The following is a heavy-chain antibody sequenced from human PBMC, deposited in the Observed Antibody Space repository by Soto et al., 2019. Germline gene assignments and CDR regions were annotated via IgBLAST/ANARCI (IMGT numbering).Heavy chain of an antibody. CDR3: ASSGPEVPAMPQYCSGGSCYSGLGY. CDR1: GFTFSSYA. D-gene: IGHD2-15*01. CDR2: ISYDGSNK. Sequence: PGGSLRLSCAASGFTFSSYAMHWVRQAPGKGLEWVAVISYDGSNKYYADSVKGRFTISRDNSKNTLYLQMNSLRAEDTAVYYCASSGPEVPAMPQYCSGGSCYSGLGYWGQGTLVTVSS. V-gene: IGHV3-30-3*01. J-gene: IGHJ4*02.